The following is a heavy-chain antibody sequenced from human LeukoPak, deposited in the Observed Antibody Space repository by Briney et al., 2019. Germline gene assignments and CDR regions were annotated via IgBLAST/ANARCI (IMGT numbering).Heavy chain of an antibody. CDR3: ARDRGSYTLEY. V-gene: IGHV3-21*01. CDR1: GFTFTNYN. CDR2: ITISGRYI. Sequence: GGSLRLSCAASGFTFTNYNMDWVRQAPGNGLDWVSSITISGRYIDYAESVKGRFTISRDNAKNSLYMQMNSLRAEDTAVYYCARDRGSYTLEYWGQGTLVTVCS. J-gene: IGHJ4*02. D-gene: IGHD1-26*01.